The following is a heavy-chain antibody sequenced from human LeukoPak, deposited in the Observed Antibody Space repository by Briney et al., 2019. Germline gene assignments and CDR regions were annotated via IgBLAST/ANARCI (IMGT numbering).Heavy chain of an antibody. Sequence: SETLSLTCAVYGGSFSGYYRSWIRQPPGKGLEWIGEIYHNGSTNYNPSLKSRVTISVDTSKNQFSLKLSSVTAADTAVYYCARGRYGDYDPYYYGMDVWGQGTTVTVSS. J-gene: IGHJ6*02. D-gene: IGHD4-17*01. CDR1: GGSFSGYY. V-gene: IGHV4-34*01. CDR2: IYHNGST. CDR3: ARGRYGDYDPYYYGMDV.